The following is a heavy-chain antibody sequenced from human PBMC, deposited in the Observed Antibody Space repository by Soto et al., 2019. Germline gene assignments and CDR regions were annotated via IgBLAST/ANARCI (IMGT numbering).Heavy chain of an antibody. CDR3: ARSRQEKAWFDP. J-gene: IGHJ5*02. V-gene: IGHV1-69*01. CDR1: GGTFSRHA. CDR2: IIPIFGTA. Sequence: QVQLVQSGAEVRKPGSSVKVSCKASGGTFSRHAISWVRQAPGQGLEWMGGIIPIFGTANYAQKFQGRVTITADESTSTAYMELSSLRSEDTAVYYCARSRQEKAWFDPWGQGTLVTVSS.